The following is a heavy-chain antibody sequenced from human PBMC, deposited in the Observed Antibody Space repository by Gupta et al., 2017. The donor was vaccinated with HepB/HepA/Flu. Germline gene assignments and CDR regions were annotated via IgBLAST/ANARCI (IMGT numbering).Heavy chain of an antibody. J-gene: IGHJ4*02. CDR3: ARSISARFGGVIDYFDY. CDR1: GFTVSANS. Sequence: EVQLVESGGGLIQPGGSLRLSCAASGFTVSANSMAWVRQAPGKGLEWVSVIYNTGSAYYASSVKGRFTISRDNPKNTLYLQMNSLRADDTAVYYCARSISARFGGVIDYFDYWGQGTLVTVSS. CDR2: IYNTGSA. D-gene: IGHD3-16*01. V-gene: IGHV3-53*01.